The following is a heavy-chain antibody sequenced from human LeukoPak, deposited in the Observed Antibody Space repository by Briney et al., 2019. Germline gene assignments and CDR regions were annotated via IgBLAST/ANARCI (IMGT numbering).Heavy chain of an antibody. J-gene: IGHJ4*02. CDR2: IWRDGSNK. D-gene: IGHD2-2*01. Sequence: GKSLRLSCAASGFTFTSHGFHWVRQAPGKGLEWVTLIWRDGSNKYYADSVKGRFTISRDNSKSTLYLQMNSLRAEDTAVYYCARSPTVSVGDCSSVTCQADYWGQGTLVTVSS. CDR1: GFTFTSHG. CDR3: ARSPTVSVGDCSSVTCQADY. V-gene: IGHV3-33*01.